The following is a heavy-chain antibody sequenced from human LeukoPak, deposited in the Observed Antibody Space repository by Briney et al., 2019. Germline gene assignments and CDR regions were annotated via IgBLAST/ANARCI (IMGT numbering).Heavy chain of an antibody. CDR3: ARMVDIVAPFDL. CDR2: IIPIFGTA. Sequence: GASVKVSCKASGGTFSSYAISWVRQAPGQGLEWMGGIIPIFGTANYAQKFQGRVTITADESTSTAYMELSSLRSEDTAVYCCARMVDIVAPFDLWGRGTLVTVSS. D-gene: IGHD5-12*01. CDR1: GGTFSSYA. V-gene: IGHV1-69*13. J-gene: IGHJ2*01.